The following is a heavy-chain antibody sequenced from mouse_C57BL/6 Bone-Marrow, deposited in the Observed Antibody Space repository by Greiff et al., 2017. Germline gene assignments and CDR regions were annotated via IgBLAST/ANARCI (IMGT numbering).Heavy chain of an antibody. V-gene: IGHV2-2*01. CDR2: IWSGGST. J-gene: IGHJ4*01. CDR1: GFSLTSYG. Sequence: VQLQQSGPGLVQPSQSLSITCTVSGFSLTSYGVHWVRQSPGKGLEWLGVIWSGGSTDYNAAFISRLSISKDNSKSQVFFKMNSLQADDTAIYYCARKGPLYYDYGGSYAMDYWGQGTSVTVSS. D-gene: IGHD2-4*01. CDR3: ARKGPLYYDYGGSYAMDY.